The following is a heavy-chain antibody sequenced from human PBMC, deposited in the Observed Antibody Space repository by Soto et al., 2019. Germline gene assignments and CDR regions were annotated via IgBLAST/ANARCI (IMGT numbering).Heavy chain of an antibody. J-gene: IGHJ4*02. CDR2: IYWDDDK. V-gene: IGHV2-5*02. D-gene: IGHD3-3*01. CDR1: GFSLSTSGVG. CDR3: ATDIRDSFDFWSGYYTAGFNYFDY. Sequence: QITLKESGPTLVKPTQTLTLTCTFSGFSLSTSGVGVGWIRQPPGKALEWLALIYWDDDKRYSPSLKSRLTITKDTSKNQVVITMTNIDPVDRDTYYCATDIRDSFDFWSGYYTAGFNYFDYWGQGTLVTVSS.